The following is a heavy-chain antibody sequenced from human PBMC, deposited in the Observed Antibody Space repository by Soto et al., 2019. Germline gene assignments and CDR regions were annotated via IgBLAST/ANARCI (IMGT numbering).Heavy chain of an antibody. Sequence: EVQLLESGGGLQQPGGSLRLSCTASGFTFSSFGMNWVRQAPGKGLEWVATVSNSGGTTYYADSVKGRFTISRDTSKNTLYLQMYSLRVDDTAVYYCAEWRDGYSPTPGNWFDPWGQRTLVTV. V-gene: IGHV3-23*01. D-gene: IGHD2-21*01. CDR2: VSNSGGTT. J-gene: IGHJ5*02. CDR3: AEWRDGYSPTPGNWFDP. CDR1: GFTFSSFG.